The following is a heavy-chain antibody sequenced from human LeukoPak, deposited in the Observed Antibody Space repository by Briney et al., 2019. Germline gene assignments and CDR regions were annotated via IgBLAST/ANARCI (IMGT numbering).Heavy chain of an antibody. Sequence: GESLKISCRVSGYSFTSYWIGWVRQMPGKGLEWMGIIYPGHSVTRYSPSFQGQVTISADKSITTAYLQWSSLKASDTAMYYCARQTSGFSYWGQGTLVTVSS. V-gene: IGHV5-51*01. CDR2: IYPGHSVT. D-gene: IGHD6-19*01. J-gene: IGHJ4*02. CDR1: GYSFTSYW. CDR3: ARQTSGFSY.